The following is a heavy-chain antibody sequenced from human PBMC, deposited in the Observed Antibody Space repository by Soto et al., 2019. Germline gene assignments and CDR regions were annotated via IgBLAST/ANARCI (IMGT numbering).Heavy chain of an antibody. V-gene: IGHV4-34*01. CDR1: GGSFSGYY. CDR3: ASRGGYDYSTRLTYYYGMDV. CDR2: INHSGST. Sequence: PSETLSLTCAAYGGSFSGYYWSWIRQPPGKGLEWIGEINHSGSTNYNPSLKSRVTISVDTSKNQFSLKLSSVTAADTAVYYCASRGGYDYSTRLTYYYGMDVWGQGTTVTVSS. J-gene: IGHJ6*02. D-gene: IGHD4-4*01.